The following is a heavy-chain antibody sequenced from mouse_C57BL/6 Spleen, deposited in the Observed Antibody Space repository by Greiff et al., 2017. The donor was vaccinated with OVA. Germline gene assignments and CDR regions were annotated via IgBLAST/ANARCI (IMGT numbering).Heavy chain of an antibody. D-gene: IGHD4-1*01. CDR2: INPYNGGT. Sequence: EVQRVESGPVLVKPGASVKMSCKASGYTFTDYYMNWVKQSHGKSLEWIGVINPYNGGTSYNQKFKGKATLTVDKSSSTAYMELNSLTSEDSAVYYCARLDWDSYWYFDVWGTGTTVTVSS. CDR3: ARLDWDSYWYFDV. J-gene: IGHJ1*03. V-gene: IGHV1-19*01. CDR1: GYTFTDYY.